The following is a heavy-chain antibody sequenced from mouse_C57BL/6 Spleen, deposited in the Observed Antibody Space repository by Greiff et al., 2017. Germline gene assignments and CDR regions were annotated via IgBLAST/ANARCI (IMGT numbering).Heavy chain of an antibody. J-gene: IGHJ4*01. CDR3: AIDEYYYGSSPYAMDY. Sequence: QVQLQQPGAELVKPGASVKLSCKASGYTFTSYWMHWVKQRPGQGLEWIGMIHPNSGSTNYNEKFKSKATLTVDKSSSTAYMQLSSLTAEDSAVYYCAIDEYYYGSSPYAMDYWGQGTSVTVSS. V-gene: IGHV1-64*01. CDR2: IHPNSGST. D-gene: IGHD1-1*01. CDR1: GYTFTSYW.